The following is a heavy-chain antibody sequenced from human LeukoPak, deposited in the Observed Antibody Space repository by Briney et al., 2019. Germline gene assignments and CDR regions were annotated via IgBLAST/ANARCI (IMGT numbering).Heavy chain of an antibody. CDR1: GFTFSSYW. Sequence: PGGSLRLSCAASGFTFSSYWINWVRQAPGKGLVWVSRINSDGSSTSYADSVKGRFTISRDNAKNTLYLQMSSLRAEDTAVYYCATDGAGFDTWGQGVLVTVSS. CDR3: ATDGAGFDT. J-gene: IGHJ5*02. CDR2: INSDGSST. V-gene: IGHV3-74*01.